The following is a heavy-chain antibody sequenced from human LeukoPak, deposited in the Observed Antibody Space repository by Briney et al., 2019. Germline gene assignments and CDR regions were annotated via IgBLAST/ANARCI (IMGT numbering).Heavy chain of an antibody. D-gene: IGHD5-12*01. J-gene: IGHJ4*02. CDR2: INHSGRT. V-gene: IGHV4-34*01. CDR3: ARGMGGYDLVDY. CDR1: GGSFSGYY. Sequence: SETLSLTCAVYGGSFSGYYWSWIRQPPGKGLEWIGEINHSGRTNYNPSLKSRVTISVDTSKNQFSLKLSSVTAADTAVYYCARGMGGYDLVDYWGQGTLVTVSS.